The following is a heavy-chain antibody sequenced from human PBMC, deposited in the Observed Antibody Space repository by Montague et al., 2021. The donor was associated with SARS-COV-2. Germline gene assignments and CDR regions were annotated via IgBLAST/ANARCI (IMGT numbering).Heavy chain of an antibody. CDR1: GFTFRDSA. V-gene: IGHV3-23*01. D-gene: IGHD2-15*01. CDR3: ARDIECSF. CDR2: ISYNGGST. J-gene: IGHJ4*02. Sequence: SLRLSCAASGFTFRDSAMNWVRQAPGKGLEWVSLISYNGGSTYYADSAKGRFTISRDNSNNTLYLQMNSLRAEDTAIYYCARDIECSFWGQGTLVTVSS.